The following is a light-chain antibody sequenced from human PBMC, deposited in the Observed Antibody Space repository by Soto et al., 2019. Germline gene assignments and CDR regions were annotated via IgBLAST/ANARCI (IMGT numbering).Light chain of an antibody. Sequence: EIVLTQSPATLSVSPGERATLSCRASQSVRSNLAWYQQKPGQAPRLLINGASTRATGIPARFSGSGSGTEFTLTISSLQPEDFALYYCQQYNNWPLTFGGGTKVDIK. CDR2: GAS. CDR3: QQYNNWPLT. CDR1: QSVRSN. J-gene: IGKJ4*01. V-gene: IGKV3D-15*01.